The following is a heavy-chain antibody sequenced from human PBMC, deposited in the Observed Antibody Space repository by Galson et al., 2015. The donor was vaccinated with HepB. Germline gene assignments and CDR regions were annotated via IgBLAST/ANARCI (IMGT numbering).Heavy chain of an antibody. CDR1: GLTFDDYA. J-gene: IGHJ6*03. D-gene: IGHD2-21*01. CDR3: VKGSGDSYYYFYMDV. V-gene: IGHV3-9*01. CDR2: ISWNSGSI. Sequence: SLRLSCAASGLTFDDYAMHWVRQAPGKGLEWVSGISWNSGSIGYADSVKGRFTISRDNAKNSLYLLMNSLRPEDTALYYGVKGSGDSYYYFYMDVWGKGTTVTVSS.